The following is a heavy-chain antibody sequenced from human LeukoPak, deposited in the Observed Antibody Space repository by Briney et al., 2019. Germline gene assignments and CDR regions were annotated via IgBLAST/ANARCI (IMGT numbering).Heavy chain of an antibody. J-gene: IGHJ4*02. CDR3: ARYVWGSYPTFEDY. CDR2: IYYSRST. CDR1: GGSISSGDYY. V-gene: IGHV4-30-4*02. D-gene: IGHD3-16*02. Sequence: SETLSLTCTVSGGSISSGDYYWSWIRQPPGKGLEWIGYIYYSRSTYYNPSLKSRVTISVDTSKNQCSLNLSSVTAADAAVYYCARYVWGSYPTFEDYWGQGTLVTVSS.